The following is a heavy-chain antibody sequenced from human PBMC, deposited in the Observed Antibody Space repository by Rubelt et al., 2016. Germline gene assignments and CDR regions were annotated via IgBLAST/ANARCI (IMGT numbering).Heavy chain of an antibody. J-gene: IGHJ4*02. CDR3: ARNWGFDY. Sequence: EVQLVESGGGLVQPGGSLRLSCAASGFTVSSNYMSWVRQAPGKGLEWVSVIYSGGRPYYADSVKGRFTISRGNSKNTLYLQMNSLRAEDTAVYYCARNWGFDYWGQGTLVTVSS. V-gene: IGHV3-66*01. D-gene: IGHD7-27*01. CDR2: IYSGGRP. CDR1: GFTVSSNY.